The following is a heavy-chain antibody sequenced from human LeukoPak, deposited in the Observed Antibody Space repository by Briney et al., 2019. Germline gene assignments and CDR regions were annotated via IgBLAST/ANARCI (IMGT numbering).Heavy chain of an antibody. D-gene: IGHD3-3*01. V-gene: IGHV1-2*02. CDR2: INPNSGGT. CDR3: AREYYDLWSGYYLTFDY. CDR1: GYTFTGYY. Sequence: GASVKVSCKASGYTFTGYYMHWVRQAPGQGLEWMGWINPNSGGTNYAQKFQGRVTMTRDTSISTAYMELSRLRSDDTAVYYCAREYYDLWSGYYLTFDYWGQGTLVTVSS. J-gene: IGHJ4*02.